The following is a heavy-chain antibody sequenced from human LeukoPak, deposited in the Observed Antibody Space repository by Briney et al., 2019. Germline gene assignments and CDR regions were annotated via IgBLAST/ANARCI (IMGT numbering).Heavy chain of an antibody. V-gene: IGHV3-23*01. Sequence: GGSLRLSCVASGFTFTNYAMSWVRQAPGKGLEWVSAVSGSASSTYDADSVKGRFTISRDNSRNTVYLEMNSQRAEDTAVYYCASGSGYSGFGYWGQGTLVTVSS. CDR2: VSGSASST. D-gene: IGHD1-26*01. J-gene: IGHJ4*02. CDR1: GFTFTNYA. CDR3: ASGSGYSGFGY.